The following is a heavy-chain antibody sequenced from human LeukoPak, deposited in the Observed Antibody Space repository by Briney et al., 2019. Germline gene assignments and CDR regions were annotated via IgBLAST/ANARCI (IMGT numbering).Heavy chain of an antibody. J-gene: IGHJ4*02. V-gene: IGHV3-23*01. CDR1: GFTFSDYG. CDR3: AKDSRGYQDYFDY. D-gene: IGHD3-22*01. Sequence: GGTLRLSCAASGFTFSDYGMTWVRQAPGKGLEWVSAIGSRGVATFYADSVKGRFTISRDNSRNMLFLQMNSLRAEDTAVYYCAKDSRGYQDYFDYWGQGTLVTVSS. CDR2: IGSRGVAT.